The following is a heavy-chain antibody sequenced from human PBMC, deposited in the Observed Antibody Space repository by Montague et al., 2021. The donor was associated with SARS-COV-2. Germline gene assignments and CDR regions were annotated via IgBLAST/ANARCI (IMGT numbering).Heavy chain of an antibody. J-gene: IGHJ1*01. CDR2: ISGSAGTT. V-gene: IGHV3-23*01. CDR3: AQDSYRSGWFQVDEYFLH. CDR1: GFTFSSSA. Sequence: SLRLSCAASGFTFSSSAMSWVRQAPGKGLEWVSLISGSAGTTYYSDSVKGRFTISRDNSKNTVHLQMNSLRAEDTAVYYCAQDSYRSGWFQVDEYFLHWGQGALVTVSS. D-gene: IGHD6-19*01.